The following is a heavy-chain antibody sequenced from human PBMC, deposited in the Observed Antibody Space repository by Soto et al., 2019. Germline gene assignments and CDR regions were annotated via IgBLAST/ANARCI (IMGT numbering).Heavy chain of an antibody. V-gene: IGHV1-46*01. J-gene: IGHJ5*02. CDR2: INPSGGST. Sequence: ASVKVSCKASGYTFTSYYMHWVRQAPGQGLEWMGIINPSGGSTSYAQKFQGRVTMTRDTSTSTVYMELSSLRSEDTAVYYCARHGRDYYDSSGYYDDWFDPWGQGTMVTVYS. CDR1: GYTFTSYY. CDR3: ARHGRDYYDSSGYYDDWFDP. D-gene: IGHD3-22*01.